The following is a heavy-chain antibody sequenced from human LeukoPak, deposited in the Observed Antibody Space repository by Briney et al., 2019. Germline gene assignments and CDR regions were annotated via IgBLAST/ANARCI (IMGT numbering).Heavy chain of an antibody. Sequence: GGSLRLSCTASGFTFGDYAMTWVRQAPGKGLEWVSSISSSSRHIYYADSVKGRFTISRDNAKNSLYLQMNSLRAEDTAMYYCARDLTSTSWEGFDPWGQGTLVTVSS. CDR3: ARDLTSTSWEGFDP. D-gene: IGHD2-2*01. J-gene: IGHJ5*02. V-gene: IGHV3-21*01. CDR2: ISSSSRHI. CDR1: GFTFGDYA.